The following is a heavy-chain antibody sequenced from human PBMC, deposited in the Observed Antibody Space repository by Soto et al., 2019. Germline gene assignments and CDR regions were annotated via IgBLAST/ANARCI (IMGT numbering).Heavy chain of an antibody. J-gene: IGHJ4*02. CDR3: ASTAYYDFWSGPEPPYYFDY. Sequence: SETLSLTCTVSGVSISSYYWSWIRQPPGKGLEWIGYIYYSGSTNYNPSLKSRVTISVDTSKNQFSLKLSSVTAADTAVYYCASTAYYDFWSGPEPPYYFDYWGQGTLVTVSS. V-gene: IGHV4-59*08. CDR2: IYYSGST. CDR1: GVSISSYY. D-gene: IGHD3-3*01.